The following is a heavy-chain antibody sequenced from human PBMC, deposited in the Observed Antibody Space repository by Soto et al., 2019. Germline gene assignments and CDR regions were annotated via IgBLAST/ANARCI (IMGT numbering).Heavy chain of an antibody. CDR2: INPNSGGT. V-gene: IGHV1-2*04. CDR3: ARGPNIVVVPFEPQNNWFDP. Sequence: ASVKVSCKASGYTFTGYYMHWVRQAPGQGLEWMGWINPNSGGTNYAQKFQGWVTMTRDTSISTAYMELSRLRSDDTAVYYCARGPNIVVVPFEPQNNWFDPWGQGTLVTVSS. J-gene: IGHJ5*02. CDR1: GYTFTGYY. D-gene: IGHD2-2*01.